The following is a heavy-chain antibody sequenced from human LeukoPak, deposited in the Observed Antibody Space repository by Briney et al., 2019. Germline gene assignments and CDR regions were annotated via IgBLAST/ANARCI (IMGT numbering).Heavy chain of an antibody. J-gene: IGHJ6*03. D-gene: IGHD6-13*01. V-gene: IGHV4-34*01. Sequence: SETLSLTCAVYGGSFSGYYWSWIRQPPGRGLEWIGEINHSGSTNYNPSLKSRVTISVDTSKNHFSLELISATAADTAVYFCARGRVSSSTWYSTYYYYFYMDVWGKGTTVTVSS. CDR1: GGSFSGYY. CDR3: ARGRVSSSTWYSTYYYYFYMDV. CDR2: INHSGST.